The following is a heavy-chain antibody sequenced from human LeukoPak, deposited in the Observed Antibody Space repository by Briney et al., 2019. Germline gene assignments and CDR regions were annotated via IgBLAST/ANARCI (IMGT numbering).Heavy chain of an antibody. Sequence: GASVKVSCKASGYTFTSYGISWVRQAPGQGLEWMGWINTNTGNPTYAQGFTGRFVFSLDTSVSTAYLQISSLKAEDTAVYYCASHLASIPAARAGPHNWFDPWGQGTLVTVSS. J-gene: IGHJ5*02. CDR3: ASHLASIPAARAGPHNWFDP. D-gene: IGHD2-2*01. CDR1: GYTFTSYG. CDR2: INTNTGNP. V-gene: IGHV7-4-1*02.